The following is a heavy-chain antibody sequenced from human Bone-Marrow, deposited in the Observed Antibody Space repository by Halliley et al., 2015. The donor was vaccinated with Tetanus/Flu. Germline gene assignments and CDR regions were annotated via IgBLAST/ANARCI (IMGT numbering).Heavy chain of an antibody. CDR3: ARVGDCGFGAHSYGLDV. J-gene: IGHJ6*02. D-gene: IGHD3-16*01. CDR2: IYFSGTT. Sequence: SLRLSCTVLGDSIDSAKWWHWVRQSPRKGLEWIGEIYFSGTTNYNPSLKTRASISFDKSKNQFSLNLTSVTAADTALYYCARVGDCGFGAHSYGLDVWGQGTPVTVTS. CDR1: GDSIDSAKW. V-gene: IGHV4-4*02.